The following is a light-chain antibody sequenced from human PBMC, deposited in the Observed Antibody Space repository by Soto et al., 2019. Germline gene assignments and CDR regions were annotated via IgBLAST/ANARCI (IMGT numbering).Light chain of an antibody. CDR2: DVS. CDR3: QSYDSSLSVV. V-gene: IGLV2-11*01. J-gene: IGLJ2*01. CDR1: SSDVGGYNY. Sequence: QSALTQPRSVSGSPGQSVTISCTGTSSDVGGYNYVSWYQHHPGKAPKLMIYDVSKRPSGVPDRFSGSKSGNTASLTISGLQAEDEADYYCQSYDSSLSVVFGGGTKLTVL.